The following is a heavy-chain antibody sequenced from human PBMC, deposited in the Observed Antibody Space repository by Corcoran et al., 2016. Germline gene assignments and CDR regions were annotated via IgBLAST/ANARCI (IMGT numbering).Heavy chain of an antibody. Sequence: EQQQQWGAGLLKPSETLSLTCAVYGGSFSGYYWSWIRQPPGKGLEWIGEINHSGSTNYNPSLKSRDTISVDTSKNQFSLKMSSVTAADTAVYYCERFTLMATVTNAFDIWGQGTMVTVSS. CDR1: GGSFSGYY. D-gene: IGHD4-17*01. J-gene: IGHJ3*02. V-gene: IGHV4-34*01. CDR3: ERFTLMATVTNAFDI. CDR2: INHSGST.